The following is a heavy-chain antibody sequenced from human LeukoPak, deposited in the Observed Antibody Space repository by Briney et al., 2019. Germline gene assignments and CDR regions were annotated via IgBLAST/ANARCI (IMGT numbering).Heavy chain of an antibody. CDR1: GGSISSGRNY. D-gene: IGHD2-15*01. CDR2: IWTSGSA. J-gene: IGHJ5*02. V-gene: IGHV4-61*02. CDR3: ARVDGSCSGGSCPSGNWFDP. Sequence: SETLSLTCTVSGGSISSGRNYWSWIRQPAGTGLEWIGRIWTSGSANYNPSLRSRVTISLDTSKNLFSLNLSSVTAADTAVYYCARVDGSCSGGSCPSGNWFDPWGQGTLVTVSS.